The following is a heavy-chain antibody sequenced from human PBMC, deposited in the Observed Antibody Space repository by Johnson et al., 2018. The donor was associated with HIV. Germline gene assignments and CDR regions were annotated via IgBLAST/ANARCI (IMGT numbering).Heavy chain of an antibody. V-gene: IGHV3-30*02. J-gene: IGHJ3*02. CDR2: IRYDGSNK. CDR1: GFTFSSYG. CDR3: AKDMRSLAYYYDSSGYNAFDI. D-gene: IGHD3-22*01. Sequence: QVQLVESGGGVVQPGGSLRLSCAASGFTFSSYGMHWVRQAPGKGLEWVAFIRYDGSNKYYADSVKGRFTISRDNSKNTRYLQMNSLRAEDTAVDYCAKDMRSLAYYYDSSGYNAFDIWGQGTMVTVSS.